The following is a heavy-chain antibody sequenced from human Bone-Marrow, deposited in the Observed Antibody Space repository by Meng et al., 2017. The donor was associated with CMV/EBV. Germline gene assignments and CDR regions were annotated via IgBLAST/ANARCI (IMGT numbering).Heavy chain of an antibody. CDR1: GFTFSSYW. CDR2: IKQDGSEK. Sequence: GESLKISCAASGFTFSSYWMSWVRQAPGKGLEWVANIKQDGSEKYYVDSVKGRFTISRDNAKNSLYLQMNSLRAEDTAVYYCAREFGFIYSDGMESWGQGTTVNFSS. D-gene: IGHD3-10*01. CDR3: AREFGFIYSDGMES. V-gene: IGHV3-7*01. J-gene: IGHJ6*02.